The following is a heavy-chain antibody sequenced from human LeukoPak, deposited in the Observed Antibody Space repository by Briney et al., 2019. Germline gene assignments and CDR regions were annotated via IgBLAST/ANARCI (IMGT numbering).Heavy chain of an antibody. CDR3: ASSGSYRFDY. CDR1: GFTFSSYA. V-gene: IGHV3-48*02. CDR2: ISSSSSTI. J-gene: IGHJ4*02. D-gene: IGHD1-26*01. Sequence: GGSLRLSCAASGFTFSSYAMSWVRQAPGKGLEWVSYISSSSSTIYYADSVKGRFTISRDNAKNSLYLQMNSLRDEDTAMYYCASSGSYRFDYWGQGTLVTVSS.